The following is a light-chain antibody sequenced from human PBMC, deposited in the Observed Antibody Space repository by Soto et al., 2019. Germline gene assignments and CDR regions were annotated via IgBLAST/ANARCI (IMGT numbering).Light chain of an antibody. Sequence: DIQMTQSPSSLSASVGDRVTITCRASQSISNYLNWYQQKPGKAPNLLIYAASSLQSGVPSRFSGSGSGTDFTLTISSLQPEDFATYSCQQSYSTPRTFGQGTKV. CDR1: QSISNY. J-gene: IGKJ1*01. CDR2: AAS. CDR3: QQSYSTPRT. V-gene: IGKV1-39*01.